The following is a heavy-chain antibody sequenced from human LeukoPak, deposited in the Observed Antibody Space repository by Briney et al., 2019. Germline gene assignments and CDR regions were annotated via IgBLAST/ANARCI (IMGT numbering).Heavy chain of an antibody. CDR2: IVPIFGTA. CDR1: GGTFSSYA. CDR3: ARATYYDSSGYYDAFDI. Sequence: SVKVSCKASGGTFSSYAISWVRQAPGQGLEWMGGIVPIFGTANYAQKFQGRVTITTDESTSTAYMELSSLRSEDTAVYYCARATYYDSSGYYDAFDIWGQGTMVTVSS. V-gene: IGHV1-69*05. J-gene: IGHJ3*02. D-gene: IGHD3-22*01.